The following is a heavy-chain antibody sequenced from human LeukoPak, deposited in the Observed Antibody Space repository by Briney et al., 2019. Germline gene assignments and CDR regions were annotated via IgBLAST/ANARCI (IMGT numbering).Heavy chain of an antibody. J-gene: IGHJ4*02. CDR1: GSTFSDYA. D-gene: IGHD1-7*01. CDR3: ARNYWWNYDY. V-gene: IGHV3-30-3*01. CDR2: ISKNGSDT. Sequence: GRSLSLSCAASGSTFSDYAMHWVRPAPGKGLEWVGVISKNGSDTYYTASVRGRFTTSSDNSKNTIYLQMDSLRAEDTAIYYCARNYWWNYDYWGQGTLVTVSS.